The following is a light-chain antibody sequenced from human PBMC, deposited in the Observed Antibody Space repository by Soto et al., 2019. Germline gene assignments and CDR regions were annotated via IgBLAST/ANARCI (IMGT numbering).Light chain of an antibody. CDR3: QQRSNWPPIT. CDR2: DAS. J-gene: IGKJ5*01. CDR1: QPVSSY. V-gene: IGKV3-11*01. Sequence: IELTQSPATLSASPGERATLSCRASQPVSSYLAWYQQKPGQAPRLLIYDASNRATGIPARFSGSGSGTDFTLTISSLEPEDFAVYYCQQRSNWPPITFGQGTRLEIK.